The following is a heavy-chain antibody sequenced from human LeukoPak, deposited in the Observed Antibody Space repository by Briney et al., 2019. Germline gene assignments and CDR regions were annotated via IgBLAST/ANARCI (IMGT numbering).Heavy chain of an antibody. CDR1: GGSISSGSYY. CDR3: ARDARGSGGYYFDY. Sequence: SETLSLTCTVSGGSISSGSYYWSWIRQPAGKGLEWIGRIYTSGSTNYNPSLKSRVTISVDTSKNQFSLKLSSVTAADTAVYYCARDARGSGGYYFDYWGQGTLVTVSS. CDR2: IYTSGST. D-gene: IGHD3-10*01. J-gene: IGHJ4*02. V-gene: IGHV4-61*02.